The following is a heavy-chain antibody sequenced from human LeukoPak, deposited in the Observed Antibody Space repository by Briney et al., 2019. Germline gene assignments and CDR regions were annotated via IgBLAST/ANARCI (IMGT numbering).Heavy chain of an antibody. D-gene: IGHD2-21*02. J-gene: IGHJ5*02. Sequence: PSETLSLTCTVSGGSISNYFWSWIRQPAGKGLEWIGRIYTSGSTNYNPSLKSRVTMSVDTSKNQFSLKLSSVTAADTAVYYCARDRETGDCGGRWFDPWGQGTLVTVSS. CDR1: GGSISNYF. CDR2: IYTSGST. V-gene: IGHV4-4*07. CDR3: ARDRETGDCGGRWFDP.